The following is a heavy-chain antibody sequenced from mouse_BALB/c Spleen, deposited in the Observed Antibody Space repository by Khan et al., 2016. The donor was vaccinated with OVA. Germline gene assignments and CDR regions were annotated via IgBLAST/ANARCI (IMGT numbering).Heavy chain of an antibody. CDR2: ISYSGST. CDR1: GYSITSGYG. Sequence: EVKLEESGPGLVKPSQSLSLTCTVTGYSITSGYGWNWIRQFPGNILEWMGFISYSGSTNYNPSLKSRISISRDTSKNQFFLLLNSVTNEDTATYYCARTARIKYWGQGTTLTVSS. V-gene: IGHV3-2*02. J-gene: IGHJ2*01. CDR3: ARTARIKY. D-gene: IGHD1-2*01.